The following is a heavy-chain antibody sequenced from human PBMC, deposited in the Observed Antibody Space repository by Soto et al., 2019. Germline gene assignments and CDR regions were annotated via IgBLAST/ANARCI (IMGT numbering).Heavy chain of an antibody. D-gene: IGHD1-26*01. V-gene: IGHV1-46*01. Sequence: ASVKVSCKASGYTFTRYYIHWVRQAAGQGLEWMGVINPSGGSTTHAQNFQGRVTVTRDTSTSTVYMEVSSLTSEDTAVYYCARRVGAGVLDYGGQGTRVTVS. CDR3: ARRVGAGVLDY. J-gene: IGHJ4*02. CDR2: INPSGGST. CDR1: GYTFTRYY.